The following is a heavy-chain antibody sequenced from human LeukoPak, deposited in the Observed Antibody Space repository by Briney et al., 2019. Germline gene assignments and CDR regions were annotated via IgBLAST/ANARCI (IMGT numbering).Heavy chain of an antibody. J-gene: IGHJ3*02. V-gene: IGHV4-4*07. CDR1: GGSISSYY. D-gene: IGHD3-10*01. CDR3: ARDIWFGELYAFDI. CDR2: IYTSGST. Sequence: SETLSLTCTVSGGSISSYYWSWIRQPAGKGLEWIGRIYTSGSTSYNPSLKSRVTMSVDTSKNQFSLELSSVTAADTAVYYCARDIWFGELYAFDIWGQGTMVTVSS.